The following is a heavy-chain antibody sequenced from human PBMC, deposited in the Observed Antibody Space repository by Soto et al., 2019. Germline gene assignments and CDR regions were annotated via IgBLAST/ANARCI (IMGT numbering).Heavy chain of an antibody. D-gene: IGHD3-16*01. V-gene: IGHV3-23*01. Sequence: PGGSLRLSCVASGFTFSNYAMNWVRQVPGKGLEWVSGASASGVSRYYADSVQGRFTISRDNSNNTLYLQMSSLRADDTAIYYCAKTAGLGSYYYGMDVWGQGTTVTVSS. CDR2: ASASGVSR. CDR3: AKTAGLGSYYYGMDV. J-gene: IGHJ6*02. CDR1: GFTFSNYA.